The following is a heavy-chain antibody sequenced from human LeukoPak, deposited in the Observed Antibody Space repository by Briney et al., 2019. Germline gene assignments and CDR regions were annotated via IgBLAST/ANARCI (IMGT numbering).Heavy chain of an antibody. CDR1: GGSISSYH. J-gene: IGHJ3*01. V-gene: IGHV4-59*08. CDR2: IYYSGST. D-gene: IGHD6-6*01. Sequence: PSETLPLTCTVSGGSISSYHWNWIRQPPGKGLEWIGYIYYSGSTNYNPSLKSRVTTLVDTSKNQFSLRLSSVTAADTAVYYCAREYSSSSGRRAFDFWGQGTMVTVSS. CDR3: AREYSSSSGRRAFDF.